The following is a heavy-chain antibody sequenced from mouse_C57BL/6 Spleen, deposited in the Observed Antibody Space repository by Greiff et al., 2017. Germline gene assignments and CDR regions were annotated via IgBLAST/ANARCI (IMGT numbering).Heavy chain of an antibody. CDR3: AKAYYSSHYAMDY. D-gene: IGHD2-5*01. J-gene: IGHJ4*01. Sequence: QVQLQQSGPELVKPGASVKISCKASGYAFSSSWMNWVKQRPGKGLEWIGRIYPGDGDTNYNGKFKGKATLTADKSSSTAYMQLSSLTSEDSAVYFCAKAYYSSHYAMDYWGQGTSVTVSS. CDR2: IYPGDGDT. CDR1: GYAFSSSW. V-gene: IGHV1-82*01.